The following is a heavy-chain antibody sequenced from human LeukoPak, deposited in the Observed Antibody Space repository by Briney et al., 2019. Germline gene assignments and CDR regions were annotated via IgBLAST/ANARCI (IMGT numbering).Heavy chain of an antibody. CDR1: GYTFSGYF. V-gene: IGHV1-2*02. Sequence: ASVKVSCKASGYTFSGYFMHWVRQAPGQGLEWMGWTYPNSGGIKYAQKFQGRVTMTRDTSISTIYMELSSLRSDDTAVYYCARFSGSSNFDYWGQGTLVTVSS. CDR3: ARFSGSSNFDY. CDR2: TYPNSGGI. D-gene: IGHD1-26*01. J-gene: IGHJ4*02.